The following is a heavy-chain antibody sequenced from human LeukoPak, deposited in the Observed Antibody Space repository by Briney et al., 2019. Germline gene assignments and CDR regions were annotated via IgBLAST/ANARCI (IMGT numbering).Heavy chain of an antibody. CDR1: GFTFSSYW. V-gene: IGHV3-7*01. CDR3: ATDRDNREWQRRFDS. D-gene: IGHD2-21*02. Sequence: GGSLRLSCAASGFTFSSYWMNWYRQAPGKGLDWVGNINQDASEINYVDSVRGRFTISRDNAKNSLHLQMNSLRVEDTAVYYCATDRDNREWQRRFDSWGQGTLVTVSS. CDR2: INQDASEI. J-gene: IGHJ4*02.